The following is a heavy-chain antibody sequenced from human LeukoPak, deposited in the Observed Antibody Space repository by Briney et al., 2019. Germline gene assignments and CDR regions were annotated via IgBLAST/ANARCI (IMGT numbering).Heavy chain of an antibody. V-gene: IGHV1-2*02. J-gene: IGHJ6*03. CDR1: GYTFTGYY. CDR3: ARGRGTIGSNRDFYFYYYMDI. Sequence: ASVKVSCKASGYTFTGYYMHWVRQAPGQGLEWMGWIEPNSGDTNYPEKFQGRITMTRDTSISTAYMELSSLRPDDMAVYYCARGRGTIGSNRDFYFYYYMDIWGNGTTVTVSS. CDR2: IEPNSGDT. D-gene: IGHD2-21*01.